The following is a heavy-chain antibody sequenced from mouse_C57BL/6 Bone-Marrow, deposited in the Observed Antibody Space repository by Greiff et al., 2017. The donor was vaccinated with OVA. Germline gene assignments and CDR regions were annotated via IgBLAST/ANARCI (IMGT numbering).Heavy chain of an antibody. V-gene: IGHV1-82*01. CDR2: IYPGDGDT. D-gene: IGHD2-3*01. J-gene: IGHJ4*01. CDR3: ARDGYFYAMDD. CDR1: GYAFSSSW. Sequence: QVQLKQSGPELVKPGASVKISCKASGYAFSSSWMNWVKQRPGKGLEWIGRIYPGDGDTNYNGKFLGKATLTADKSSSTANMQLSSLTSEDSAVYCCARDGYFYAMDDWGQGTSVTVSS.